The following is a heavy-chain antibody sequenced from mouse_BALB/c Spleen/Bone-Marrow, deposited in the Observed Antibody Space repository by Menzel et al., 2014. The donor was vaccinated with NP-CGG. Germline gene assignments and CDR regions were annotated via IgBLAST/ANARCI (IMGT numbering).Heavy chain of an antibody. CDR3: ARGRWYY. CDR1: GYTFSDYT. CDR2: VNPNIGGT. J-gene: IGHJ2*01. D-gene: IGHD2-3*01. Sequence: EVQLQQSGPELVKPGASVKISCKTSGYTFSDYTLHWVKQSHGKSLEWIGGVNPNIGGTSYNQKFKGEASLTVNKSSTTAYMELRSLTSDDSAVYYCARGRWYYWGQGTTLTVSS. V-gene: IGHV1-22*01.